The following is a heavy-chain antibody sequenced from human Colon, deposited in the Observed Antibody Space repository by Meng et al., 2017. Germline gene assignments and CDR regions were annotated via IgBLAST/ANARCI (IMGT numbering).Heavy chain of an antibody. CDR2: IGHSGIT. CDR1: GGSISTSGYY. CDR3: VRSSGWVRTGFDP. Sequence: QSQLQESGPGLVKPSAALSLTCSVPGGSISTSGYYWGWIRQPPGKGLEWFGSIGHSGITYYTPSLKSRVTVSIDTSKSQFSLKLTSVTAADTAVYYCVRSSGWVRTGFDPWGQGTLVTVSS. V-gene: IGHV4-39*01. J-gene: IGHJ5*02. D-gene: IGHD6-19*01.